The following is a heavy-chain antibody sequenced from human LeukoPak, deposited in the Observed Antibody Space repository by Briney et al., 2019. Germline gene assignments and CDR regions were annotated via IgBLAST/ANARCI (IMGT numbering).Heavy chain of an antibody. D-gene: IGHD3-10*01. CDR3: ASRVGFGELVGLDP. CDR2: IYYSGST. J-gene: IGHJ5*02. CDR1: GGSISSYY. V-gene: IGHV4-59*12. Sequence: SETLSLTCTVSGGSISSYYWSWIRQPPGKGLEWIGYIYYSGSTNYNPSLKSRATISVDKSKNQFSLKLSSVTAADTAVYYCASRVGFGELVGLDPWGQGTLVTVSS.